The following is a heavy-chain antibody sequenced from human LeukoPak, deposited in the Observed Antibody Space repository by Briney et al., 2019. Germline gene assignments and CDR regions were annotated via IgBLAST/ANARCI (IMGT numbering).Heavy chain of an antibody. CDR1: GFTFSSYS. V-gene: IGHV3-21*01. Sequence: PGGSLRLSCAASGFTFSSYSMNWVRQAPGKGLEWVSSISSSSSYIYYADSVKGRFTISRDNAKNSLYLQMNSLRAEDTAVYYCATAESSAPSYFDYWGQGTLVTVSS. D-gene: IGHD6-6*01. CDR2: ISSSSSYI. CDR3: ATAESSAPSYFDY. J-gene: IGHJ4*02.